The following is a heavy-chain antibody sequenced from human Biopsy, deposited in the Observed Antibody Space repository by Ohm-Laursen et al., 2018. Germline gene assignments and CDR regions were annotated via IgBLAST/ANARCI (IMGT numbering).Heavy chain of an antibody. CDR3: AKGRDSGWNGGDY. Sequence: SLRLSCAASGFIFSSNALTWVRQAPGKGLEWVSSISVGDGTTYYVDSVKGRCTISRDNSKNTVYLQMNSLRAEDTAVYYCAKGRDSGWNGGDYWGRGTLVTVSS. CDR2: ISVGDGTT. D-gene: IGHD6-19*01. CDR1: GFIFSSNA. J-gene: IGHJ4*02. V-gene: IGHV3-23*01.